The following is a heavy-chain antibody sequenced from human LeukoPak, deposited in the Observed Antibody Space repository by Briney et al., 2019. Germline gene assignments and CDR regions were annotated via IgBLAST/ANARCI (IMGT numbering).Heavy chain of an antibody. CDR2: ISAYNGHT. D-gene: IGHD1-26*01. Sequence: ASVKVSCKASAYTFISYGISWVRQAPGQGLEWMGWISAYNGHTNYAQKLQGRVTMTTVTSTSTAYMELRSLRSDDTAVYYCARGIHSGSSGPYYFDYWGQGTLVTVSS. J-gene: IGHJ4*02. CDR3: ARGIHSGSSGPYYFDY. CDR1: AYTFISYG. V-gene: IGHV1-18*01.